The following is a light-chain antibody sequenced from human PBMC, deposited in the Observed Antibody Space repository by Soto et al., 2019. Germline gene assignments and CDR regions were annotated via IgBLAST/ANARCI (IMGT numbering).Light chain of an antibody. V-gene: IGLV2-23*01. Sequence: QSVLTQPASVSGSPGQSITISCTGTSSDVGSYNLVSWYQQHPGKAPKLMIYEGSKRPSGVSNRFSGSKSGNTASLTISGLQAEDEADYYCCSYTSSSTLVVFGGETKLTVL. CDR1: SSDVGSYNL. J-gene: IGLJ2*01. CDR3: CSYTSSSTLVV. CDR2: EGS.